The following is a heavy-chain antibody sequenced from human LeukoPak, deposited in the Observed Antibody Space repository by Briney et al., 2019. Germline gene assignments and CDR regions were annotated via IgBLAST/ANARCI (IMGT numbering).Heavy chain of an antibody. Sequence: GGSLRLSCAASGLTVSSNYMSWVRQAPGKGLEWVSLIYSGSSTYYADSVKSGFTISTDKSKNTLYLQMSSLRVEDTAVYYCAMGAIVATIDYWGQGTLVTVSS. V-gene: IGHV3-66*01. CDR3: AMGAIVATIDY. D-gene: IGHD5-12*01. CDR2: IYSGSST. J-gene: IGHJ4*02. CDR1: GLTVSSNY.